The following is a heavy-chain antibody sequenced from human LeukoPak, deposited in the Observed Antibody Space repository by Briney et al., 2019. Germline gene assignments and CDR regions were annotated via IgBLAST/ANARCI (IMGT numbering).Heavy chain of an antibody. CDR1: GGSISSGGYY. V-gene: IGHV4-31*03. J-gene: IGHJ4*02. Sequence: PSETLSLTCTVSGGSISSGGYYWSWIRQHPGKGLEWIGYIYYSGSTYYSPSLKSRLTISVDTSKNQFSLELSSVTAADTALYYCARTSDSSGYYFDYWGQGTLVTVSS. D-gene: IGHD3-22*01. CDR2: IYYSGST. CDR3: ARTSDSSGYYFDY.